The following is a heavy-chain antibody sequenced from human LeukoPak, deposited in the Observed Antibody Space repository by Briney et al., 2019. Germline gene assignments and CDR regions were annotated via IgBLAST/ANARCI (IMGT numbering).Heavy chain of an antibody. J-gene: IGHJ4*02. V-gene: IGHV3-21*01. D-gene: IGHD6-19*01. CDR2: ISSSSSYI. CDR3: ARDGSGWHFDY. Sequence: GGSLRLSCAASGFTFSSYSMNWVRQAPGKGLEWVSSISSSSSYIYYADSVEGRFTISRDNAKNSLYLQMNSLRAEDTAAYYCARDGSGWHFDYWGQGTLVTVSS. CDR1: GFTFSSYS.